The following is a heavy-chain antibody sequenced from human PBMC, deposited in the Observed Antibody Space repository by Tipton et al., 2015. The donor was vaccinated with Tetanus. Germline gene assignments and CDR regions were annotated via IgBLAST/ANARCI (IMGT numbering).Heavy chain of an antibody. Sequence: TLSLTCSVSGASISGYYWNWIRQPPGKGLEWIGYISYSGSSSFNPSLQSRVTMSVDKSKNQFSMKLASATAADTSVYFCARGIDAYKTGNYWGQGTLVTVSS. D-gene: IGHD5-24*01. CDR1: GASISGYY. J-gene: IGHJ4*02. CDR2: ISYSGSS. V-gene: IGHV4-59*12. CDR3: ARGIDAYKTGNY.